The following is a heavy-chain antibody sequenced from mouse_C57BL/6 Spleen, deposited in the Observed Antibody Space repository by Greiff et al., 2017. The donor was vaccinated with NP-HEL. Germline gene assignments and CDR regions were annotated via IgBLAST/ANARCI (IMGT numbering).Heavy chain of an antibody. CDR2: INPSTGGT. V-gene: IGHV1-42*01. D-gene: IGHD2-1*01. J-gene: IGHJ4*01. CDR3: ARDGNYLYAMDY. Sequence: LVESGPELVKPGASVKISCKASGYSFTGYYMNWVKQSPEKSLEWIGEINPSTGGTTYNQKFKAKATLTVDKSSSTAYMQLKSLTSEDSAVYYCARDGNYLYAMDYWGQGTSVTVSS. CDR1: GYSFTGYY.